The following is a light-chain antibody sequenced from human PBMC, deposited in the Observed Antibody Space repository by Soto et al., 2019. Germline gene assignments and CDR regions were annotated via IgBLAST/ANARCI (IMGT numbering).Light chain of an antibody. CDR2: EGS. CDR3: CSYAGSKGVV. V-gene: IGLV2-23*01. J-gene: IGLJ2*01. CDR1: SSDVGSYNL. Sequence: QSALTQPASVSGSPGQSITISCTGTSSDVGSYNLVSWYQQHPGKAPKLMIYEGSKRPSGVSNRFSGSKSGNTASLTISGLQAEDEADYYCCSYAGSKGVVVGGGTKLTVL.